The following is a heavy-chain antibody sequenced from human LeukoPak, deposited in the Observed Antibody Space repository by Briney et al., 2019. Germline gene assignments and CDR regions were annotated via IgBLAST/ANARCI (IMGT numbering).Heavy chain of an antibody. CDR3: ARFRSYRTYYFDY. CDR1: GGSISSYY. V-gene: IGHV4-59*01. J-gene: IGHJ4*02. Sequence: SETLSLTCTVSGGSISSYYWSWIRQPAGKGLEWIGYIYYSGSTNYNPSLKSRVTISVDTSKNQFSLKLSSVTAADTAVYYCARFRSYRTYYFDYWGQGTLVTVSS. CDR2: IYYSGST. D-gene: IGHD3-16*02.